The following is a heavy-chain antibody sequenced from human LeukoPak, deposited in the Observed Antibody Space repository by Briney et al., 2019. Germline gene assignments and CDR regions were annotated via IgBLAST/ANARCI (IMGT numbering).Heavy chain of an antibody. CDR1: GGSISSYY. D-gene: IGHD3-10*01. V-gene: IGHV4-59*01. J-gene: IGHJ4*02. CDR2: IYYSGGT. CDR3: ASHYGSGSFYSPFDY. Sequence: SETLSLTCTVSGGSISSYYWSWIRQPPGKGLEWIGYIYYSGGTNYNPSHKSRVTISLDTSKNQFSLKLNSVTAADTAVYYCASHYGSGSFYSPFDYWGQGTLVTVSS.